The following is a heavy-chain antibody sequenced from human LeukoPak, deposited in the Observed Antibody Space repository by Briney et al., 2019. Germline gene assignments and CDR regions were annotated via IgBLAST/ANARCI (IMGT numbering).Heavy chain of an antibody. Sequence: PGGSVRLSCAASGLTFSNHWMSWVRQAPGMGLEWVANIKQDGGETYYMNSVKGRFTISRDNAKNALYLHMSRLRVEDTAVYYCASLGSGYYVNFFDPWGQGTLGTVSS. V-gene: IGHV3-7*01. CDR1: GLTFSNHW. CDR2: IKQDGGET. D-gene: IGHD3-3*01. CDR3: ASLGSGYYVNFFDP. J-gene: IGHJ5*02.